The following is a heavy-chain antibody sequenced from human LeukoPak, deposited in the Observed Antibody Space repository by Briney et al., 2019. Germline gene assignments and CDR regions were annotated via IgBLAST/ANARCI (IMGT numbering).Heavy chain of an antibody. CDR3: ARAVSRIVGVYFDR. J-gene: IGHJ4*02. D-gene: IGHD3-22*01. CDR1: GFSFSSYE. CDR2: ISSSDSTI. Sequence: GGSLRLSCAASGFSFSSYEMNWVRQAPGKGLEWISYISSSDSTIYYADSVKGRFTISRDNAKNSLYLQMNNLRAEDTAVYYCARAVSRIVGVYFDRWGQGTLVTVSS. V-gene: IGHV3-48*03.